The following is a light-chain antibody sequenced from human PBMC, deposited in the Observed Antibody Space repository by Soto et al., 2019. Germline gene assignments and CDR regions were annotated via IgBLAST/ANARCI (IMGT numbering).Light chain of an antibody. CDR2: DNY. CDR3: ATWDSSLSVGV. CDR1: SSDVGAYNY. J-gene: IGLJ2*01. V-gene: IGLV1-51*01. Sequence: QSVLTQPASVSGSPGQSITISCTGTSSDVGAYNYVSWYQQHPGKAPKLMIYDNYKRPSDIPDRFSGSQSGTSATLAITGLQTGDEANYYCATWDSSLSVGVFGGGTKLTVL.